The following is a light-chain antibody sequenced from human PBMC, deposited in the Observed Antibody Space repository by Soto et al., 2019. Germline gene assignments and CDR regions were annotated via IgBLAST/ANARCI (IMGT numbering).Light chain of an antibody. V-gene: IGLV1-47*02. Sequence: QSVLTQPPSASGTPGQRVTISCSGSSSNIGSNYVYWYQQLPGTAPKLLIYSNNQRPSGVPDRFSGSKSGTSASLAISGLRSEAAADYYCAAWDDRLSAVVFGGGTKLTVL. J-gene: IGLJ2*01. CDR1: SSNIGSNY. CDR3: AAWDDRLSAVV. CDR2: SNN.